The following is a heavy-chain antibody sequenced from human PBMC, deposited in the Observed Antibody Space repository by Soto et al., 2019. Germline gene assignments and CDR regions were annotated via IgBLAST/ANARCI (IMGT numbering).Heavy chain of an antibody. CDR1: GGSFKSGSYS. CDR3: ARDFAYFDS. J-gene: IGHJ4*02. Sequence: TCTVSGGSFKSGSYSWTWIRQPPGKGLEWIGYVYHTGRTSYNPSLKGRVSISMDTSKNQFSLNLDSVTAADTAVYFCARDFAYFDSWGQGTLVTVS. CDR2: VYHTGRT. V-gene: IGHV4-61*01. D-gene: IGHD3-3*01.